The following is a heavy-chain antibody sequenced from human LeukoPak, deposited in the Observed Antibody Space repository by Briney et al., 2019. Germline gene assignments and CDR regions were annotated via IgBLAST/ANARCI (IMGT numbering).Heavy chain of an antibody. D-gene: IGHD2-15*01. CDR2: INHSGST. CDR3: ARVGYCSGGSCYRNWFDP. V-gene: IGHV4-34*01. Sequence: SETLSLTCAVYGGSFSGYYWSWIRQPPGKGLEWIGEINHSGSTNYNPSLKSRVTISVDTSKNQFSLKLSSVTAADTAVYYCARVGYCSGGSCYRNWFDPWGQGTLVTVSS. J-gene: IGHJ5*02. CDR1: GGSFSGYY.